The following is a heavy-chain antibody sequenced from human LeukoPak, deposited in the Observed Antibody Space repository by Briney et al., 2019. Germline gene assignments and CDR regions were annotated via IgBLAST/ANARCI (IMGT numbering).Heavy chain of an antibody. J-gene: IGHJ4*02. CDR1: GGSFSGYY. V-gene: IGHV4-34*01. CDR2: INHSGST. Sequence: SETLSLTCAVYGGSFSGYYWSWIRQPPGKGLEWIGEINHSGSTNYNPSLKSRVTISVDTSKNQFSLKLSSVTAADTAVYYCESVTAMVNYWGQGTLVTVSS. CDR3: ESVTAMVNY. D-gene: IGHD5-18*01.